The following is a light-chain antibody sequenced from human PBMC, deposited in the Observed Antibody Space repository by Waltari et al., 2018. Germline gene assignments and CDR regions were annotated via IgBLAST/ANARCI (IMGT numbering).Light chain of an antibody. Sequence: DIQMIQSPSTLSASVGDRVTITCRASQSISSYLNWYQQKPGKAPKLLIYAASSLQSGVPSRFSGSGSGTDFTLTISSLQPEDFATYYCQQSYSTPPTFGGGTTVEIK. V-gene: IGKV1-39*01. CDR2: AAS. J-gene: IGKJ4*01. CDR3: QQSYSTPPT. CDR1: QSISSY.